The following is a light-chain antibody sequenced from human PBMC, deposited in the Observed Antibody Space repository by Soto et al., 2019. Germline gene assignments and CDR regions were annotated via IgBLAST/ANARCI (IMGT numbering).Light chain of an antibody. CDR2: DAS. J-gene: IGKJ4*01. Sequence: EIVLPQSPATLSLSPGERAPLSSRASKSVSSYLAWYQQKPGQPPRLLIYDASNRATGIPARFSGSGSGTDFTLTISSLEPEDFAVYYCQQRSNWPLTFGGGTKVEIK. CDR1: KSVSSY. CDR3: QQRSNWPLT. V-gene: IGKV3-11*01.